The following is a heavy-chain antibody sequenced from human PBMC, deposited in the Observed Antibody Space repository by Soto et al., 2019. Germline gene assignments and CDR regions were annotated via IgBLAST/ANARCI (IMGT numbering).Heavy chain of an antibody. Sequence: PSETLSLTCTVSGGSIFSSSYYWGWMRQPPGKGLEWIGSIHYSGTTYYNPSLQSRVTISVDTSRNQFSLKLTSVTAADTAVYYCAPTTYGSGSYYYYWGQGALVTVSS. D-gene: IGHD3-10*01. CDR1: GGSIFSSSYY. J-gene: IGHJ4*02. V-gene: IGHV4-39*01. CDR3: APTTYGSGSYYYY. CDR2: IHYSGTT.